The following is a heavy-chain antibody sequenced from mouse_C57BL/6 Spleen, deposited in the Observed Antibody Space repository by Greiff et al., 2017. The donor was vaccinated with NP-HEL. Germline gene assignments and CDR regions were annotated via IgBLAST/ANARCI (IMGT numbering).Heavy chain of an antibody. J-gene: IGHJ3*01. CDR3: AHPPYGNFAY. Sequence: QVQLQQSGAELVRPGTSVKVSCKASGYAFTNYLIEWVKQRPGQGLEWIGVINPGSGGTNYNEKFKGKATLTADKSSSTAYMQLSSLTSEDSAVYFCAHPPYGNFAYWGQGTLVTVSA. CDR2: INPGSGGT. D-gene: IGHD2-1*01. CDR1: GYAFTNYL. V-gene: IGHV1-54*01.